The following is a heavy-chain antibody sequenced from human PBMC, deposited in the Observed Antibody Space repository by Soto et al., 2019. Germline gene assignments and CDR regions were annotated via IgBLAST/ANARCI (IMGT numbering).Heavy chain of an antibody. Sequence: ELMLVESGGGLVKVGGSLRLSCKTSGFTFTSFNMNWVRQAPGKGLEWVSCISSRGTYINYAASVRGRFTIARDNAENSVYLQMNGLRAEETALYFCAIDLQSPMVRDDGLDLWGQGTMVTVSS. CDR2: ISSRGTYI. V-gene: IGHV3-21*06. J-gene: IGHJ3*01. CDR3: AIDLQSPMVRDDGLDL. D-gene: IGHD3-10*01. CDR1: GFTFTSFN.